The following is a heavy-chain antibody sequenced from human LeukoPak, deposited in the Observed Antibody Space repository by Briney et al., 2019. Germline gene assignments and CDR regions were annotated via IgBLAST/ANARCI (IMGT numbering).Heavy chain of an antibody. V-gene: IGHV3-48*04. CDR2: ISVSSSTI. CDR1: GFTFSSYS. CDR3: AKELRRTTVVTQAGCAFDI. J-gene: IGHJ3*02. D-gene: IGHD4-23*01. Sequence: PGGSLRLSCAASGFTFSSYSMNWVRQAPGKGLEWVSHISVSSSTIYYADSVKGRFTISRDNAKDSLYLQMNNLRAEDTAVYYCAKELRRTTVVTQAGCAFDIWGQGTMVTVSS.